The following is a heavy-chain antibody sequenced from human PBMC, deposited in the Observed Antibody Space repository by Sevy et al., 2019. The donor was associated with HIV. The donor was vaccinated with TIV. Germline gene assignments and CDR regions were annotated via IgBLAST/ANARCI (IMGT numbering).Heavy chain of an antibody. CDR1: GYTLTGYY. Sequence: ASVKVSCKASGYTLTGYYMHWVRQAPGQGLEWMGWINPNSGGTNYAQKFQGRVTMTRDTSISTAYMELSRLRSDDTAVYYCARDRAARGYYYYYYMDVWGKGTTVTVSS. D-gene: IGHD6-6*01. CDR3: ARDRAARGYYYYYYMDV. CDR2: INPNSGGT. J-gene: IGHJ6*03. V-gene: IGHV1-2*02.